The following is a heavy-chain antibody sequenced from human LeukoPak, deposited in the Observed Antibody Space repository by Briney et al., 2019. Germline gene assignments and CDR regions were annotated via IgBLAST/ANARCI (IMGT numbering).Heavy chain of an antibody. CDR2: ITNSGGSA. J-gene: IGHJ6*02. CDR3: AKGGLGQASGLDV. D-gene: IGHD3-10*01. Sequence: GGSLRLSCAASGFIFSNYAMTWVRQAPGKGLEYISSITNSGGSAYYADSVKGRFTLSRDNSRDTLYLRLNSLRAEDTALYYCAKGGLGQASGLDVWGQGTTVIVSS. CDR1: GFIFSNYA. V-gene: IGHV3-23*01.